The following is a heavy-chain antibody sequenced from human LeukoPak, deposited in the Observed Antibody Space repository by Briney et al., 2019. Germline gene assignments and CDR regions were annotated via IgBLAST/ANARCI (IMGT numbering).Heavy chain of an antibody. CDR3: ARDPPYYDSSGYYYDY. CDR1: GFTFSTYS. D-gene: IGHD3-22*01. Sequence: PGGSLRLSCAASGFTFSTYSMNWVRQAPGKGLEWVSSISGSSIHIYYADSVKGRFTISRDNAKNSLYLQMNSLRAEDTAVYYCARDPPYYDSSGYYYDYWGQGTLVTVSS. J-gene: IGHJ4*02. V-gene: IGHV3-21*01. CDR2: ISGSSIHI.